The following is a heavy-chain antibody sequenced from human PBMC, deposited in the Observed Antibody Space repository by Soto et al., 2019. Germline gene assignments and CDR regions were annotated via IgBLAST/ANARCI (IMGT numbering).Heavy chain of an antibody. J-gene: IGHJ6*02. CDR3: AKQVKAMVTYPSRMDV. CDR1: GFTFSSYA. D-gene: IGHD5-18*01. V-gene: IGHV3-23*01. Sequence: GGSLRLSCAASGFTFSSYAMSWVRQAPGKGLEWVSAISGSGGSTYYADSVKGRFTISRDNSKNTLYLQMNSLRAEDTAVYYCAKQVKAMVTYPSRMDVWGQGTTVTVSS. CDR2: ISGSGGST.